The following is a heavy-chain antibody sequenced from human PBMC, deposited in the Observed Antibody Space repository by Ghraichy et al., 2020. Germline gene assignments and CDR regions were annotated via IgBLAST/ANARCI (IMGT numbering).Heavy chain of an antibody. CDR1: GASFIGYY. D-gene: IGHD6-25*01. V-gene: IGHV4-34*01. CDR3: ARATSSGSSEIDY. J-gene: IGHJ4*02. Sequence: SETLSLTCGVHGASFIGYYWSWIRQPPGKGLEWIGETNHRGSTNYNPSLKSRITTSADMSKSQFSLNLTSVTAADTAVYFCARATSSGSSEIDYWGQGTLVIVSS. CDR2: TNHRGST.